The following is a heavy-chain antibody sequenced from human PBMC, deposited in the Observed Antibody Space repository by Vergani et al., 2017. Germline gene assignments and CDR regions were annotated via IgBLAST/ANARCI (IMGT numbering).Heavy chain of an antibody. CDR1: GFTLNTYG. Sequence: QVQILQSGGGVVQPGGSLRLSCTLSGFTLNTYGIHWVRQAPGKGLEWVSTINIGGRTSYADSVKGRFTISRDNSKNTLILQMNGLRAEDTAVYYCARDRGCATISCYFSGAFDYWGLGTLVSVSS. J-gene: IGHJ4*02. CDR3: ARDRGCATISCYFSGAFDY. V-gene: IGHV3-NL1*01. D-gene: IGHD2-2*01. CDR2: INIGGRT.